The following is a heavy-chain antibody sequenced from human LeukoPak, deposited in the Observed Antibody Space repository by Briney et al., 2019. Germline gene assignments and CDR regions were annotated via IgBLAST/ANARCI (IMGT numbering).Heavy chain of an antibody. D-gene: IGHD2-2*01. CDR1: GFAFDEHG. Sequence: GGSLRLSCTASGFAFDEHGMSWVRQVPGKGLEWVSGINWSGGSTGYADPLRGRFTISRDNAKNSLYLQMDSLRAEDTALYYRSKAPITRPFYFDSLGQGTLVTVSS. CDR2: INWSGGST. V-gene: IGHV3-20*04. CDR3: SKAPITRPFYFDS. J-gene: IGHJ4*02.